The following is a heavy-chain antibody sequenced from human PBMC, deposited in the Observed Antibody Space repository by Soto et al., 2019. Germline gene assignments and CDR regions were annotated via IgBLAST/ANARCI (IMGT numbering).Heavy chain of an antibody. CDR1: GFTFSSYA. D-gene: IGHD4-17*01. Sequence: GXSLRLSCAASGFTFSSYAMSWVRQAPGKGLEWVSAISGSGGSTYYADSVKGRFTISRDNSKNTLYLQMNSLRAEDTAVYYCARDRVWMTTVSLGTFDLLGQGTMVTVSS. CDR2: ISGSGGST. V-gene: IGHV3-23*01. J-gene: IGHJ3*01. CDR3: ARDRVWMTTVSLGTFDL.